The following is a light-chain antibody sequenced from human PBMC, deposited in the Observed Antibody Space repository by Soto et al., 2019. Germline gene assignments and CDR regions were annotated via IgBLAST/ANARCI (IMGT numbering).Light chain of an antibody. J-gene: IGKJ3*01. CDR3: QNYKTAPLT. CDR2: AAS. Sequence: DIQMTQSPSSVSASVEDRVTITCRPSQGIGNSLAWYQQKPGKVPKLLIFAASTLQSGVPSRFSGSGSGTELTLTISSLQPEDVATYYCQNYKTAPLTFGPGTTVDI. V-gene: IGKV1-27*01. CDR1: QGIGNS.